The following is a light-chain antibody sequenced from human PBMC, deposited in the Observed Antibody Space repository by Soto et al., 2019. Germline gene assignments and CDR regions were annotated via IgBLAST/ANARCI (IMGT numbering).Light chain of an antibody. CDR3: CSLAGRKTWV. CDR2: EVT. J-gene: IGLJ3*02. CDR1: GTDVGTYNF. V-gene: IGLV2-23*02. Sequence: QSALTQPASVSGSPGQSITISCTGSGTDVGTYNFVSWFQRHPGKAPQLIIYEVTARPSGVSPRFSGSKSVNTASLTISGLRDEDEADYFCCSLAGRKTWVFGGGTKLTVL.